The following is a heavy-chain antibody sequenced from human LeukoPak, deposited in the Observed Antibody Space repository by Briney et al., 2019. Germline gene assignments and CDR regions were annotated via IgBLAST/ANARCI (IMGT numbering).Heavy chain of an antibody. J-gene: IGHJ4*02. CDR1: GYTFTSYG. Sequence: RASVKVSCKASGYTFTSYGISWVRQAPGQGLEWMGWISTYNGNTNYAQKLQGRVTMTTDTSTSTAYMELRSLRSDDTAVYYCARIYCSGGSCYTMDYWGQGTLVTVSS. V-gene: IGHV1-18*01. CDR2: ISTYNGNT. CDR3: ARIYCSGGSCYTMDY. D-gene: IGHD2-15*01.